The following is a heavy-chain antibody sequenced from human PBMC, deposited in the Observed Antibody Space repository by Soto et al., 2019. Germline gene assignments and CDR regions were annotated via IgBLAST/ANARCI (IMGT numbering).Heavy chain of an antibody. CDR1: GYSFTSYW. V-gene: IGHV5-51*01. CDR3: ARRENDFWRRNWFDP. D-gene: IGHD3-3*01. Sequence: GESLKISCKGSGYSFTSYWIGWVRQMPGKGLEWMGIIYPGDSDTRYSPSFKGHVTISADKSISTAYLQWSSLKASDTAMYYCARRENDFWRRNWFDPWGQGTLVTVSS. CDR2: IYPGDSDT. J-gene: IGHJ5*02.